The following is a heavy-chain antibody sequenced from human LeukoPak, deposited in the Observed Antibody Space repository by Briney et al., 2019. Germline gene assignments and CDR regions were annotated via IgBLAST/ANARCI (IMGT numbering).Heavy chain of an antibody. CDR1: GFTFSSSA. J-gene: IGHJ3*02. CDR3: ARSDDCSSTSCYFLDAFDI. D-gene: IGHD2-2*01. Sequence: GSLRLSCAASGFTFSSSATSWVRQAPGKGLEWVSAISNNGGCTYYADSVQGRFTISRDNSKSTLCLQMNSLRAEDTAVYYCARSDDCSSTSCYFLDAFDIWGQGTMVTVSS. CDR2: ISNNGGCT. V-gene: IGHV3-23*01.